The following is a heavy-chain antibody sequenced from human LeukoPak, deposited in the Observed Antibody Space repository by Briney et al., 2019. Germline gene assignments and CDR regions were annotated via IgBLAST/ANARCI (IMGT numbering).Heavy chain of an antibody. V-gene: IGHV3-74*01. J-gene: IGHJ4*02. CDR1: GFTFSSYS. D-gene: IGHD3-10*01. CDR2: IKSDGSRI. Sequence: GGSLRLSCAASGFTFSSYSMNWVRQAPGKGLVWVSRIKSDGSRISYADSVKGRFTISRDNAKNTLYLQMNSLRAEDTAVYYCARGRSGSYGFYDYWGQGTLVTVSS. CDR3: ARGRSGSYGFYDY.